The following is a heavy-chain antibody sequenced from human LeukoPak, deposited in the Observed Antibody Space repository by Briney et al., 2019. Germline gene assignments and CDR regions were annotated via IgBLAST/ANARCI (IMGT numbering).Heavy chain of an antibody. CDR2: INAGNGNT. D-gene: IGHD3-10*01. V-gene: IGHV1-3*01. J-gene: IGHJ4*02. Sequence: GAAVTVSCKASGYTFTSYAMHWVRQAPGQRLEWMGWINAGNGNTKYSQKFQGRVTITRATSASTAYMELSSLRSEDTAVYYCARGHYGSGSYDYWGQGTLVTVSS. CDR1: GYTFTSYA. CDR3: ARGHYGSGSYDY.